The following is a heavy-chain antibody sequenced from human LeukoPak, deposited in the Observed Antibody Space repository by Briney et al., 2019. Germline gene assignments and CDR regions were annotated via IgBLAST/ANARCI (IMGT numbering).Heavy chain of an antibody. CDR3: VYGSGSRDYYHYGIDV. Sequence: ASVKVSCNASGATFSSYAISWVRQAPGHGLEWMGRIIPILGIANYAQKFQGRVTITADKSTSTAYMELSSLGSEDTGVYYCVYGSGSRDYYHYGIDVWGQGTTVTVSS. CDR2: IIPILGIA. D-gene: IGHD3-10*01. J-gene: IGHJ6*02. V-gene: IGHV1-69*04. CDR1: GATFSSYA.